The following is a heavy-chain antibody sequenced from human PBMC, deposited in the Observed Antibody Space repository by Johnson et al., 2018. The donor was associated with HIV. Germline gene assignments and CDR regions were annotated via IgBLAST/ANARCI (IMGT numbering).Heavy chain of an antibody. CDR1: GFTFSNYG. Sequence: MQLVESGGGLVQPGRSLRLSCAASGFTFSNYGMHWVRQAPGKGLEWVAVITFEGSDKYYADSVKGRVTISRDDSKNTLYLQMNSLRAEDTAVYYCAKDGAMAFDIWGQGTLVTVSS. J-gene: IGHJ3*02. V-gene: IGHV3-30*18. CDR3: AKDGAMAFDI. CDR2: ITFEGSDK. D-gene: IGHD2-2*01.